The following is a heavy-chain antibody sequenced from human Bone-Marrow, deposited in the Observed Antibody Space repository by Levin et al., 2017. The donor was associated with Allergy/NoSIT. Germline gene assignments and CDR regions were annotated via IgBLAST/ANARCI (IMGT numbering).Heavy chain of an antibody. J-gene: IGHJ4*02. CDR1: GGSFSSTRYY. V-gene: IGHV4-39*07. CDR3: ARVSHYDSSGYYPPFDY. Sequence: TTSETLSLTCTVSGGSFSSTRYYWGWIRQPPGKGLEWIGSIYSSGNTYYNPSLKSRVTISVDTSKNQFSLKLHYVPAAATAAYYCARVSHYDSSGYYPPFDYWGQGTLVTVSS. CDR2: IYSSGNT. D-gene: IGHD3-22*01.